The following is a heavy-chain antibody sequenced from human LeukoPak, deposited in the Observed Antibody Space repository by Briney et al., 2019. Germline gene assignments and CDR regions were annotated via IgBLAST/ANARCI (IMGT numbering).Heavy chain of an antibody. CDR1: GGSMTSGSYY. V-gene: IGHV4-61*02. D-gene: IGHD3-9*01. Sequence: PSETLSLTCTVSGGSMTSGSYYWSWIRQPAGKGLEWIGRIYTSGSSNYNPSLKSRVTMSLDTSKNQFSLKLSSVTAADTAVYYCARVGDYDILTGYSYNWFDPWGQGTLVTVSS. CDR3: ARVGDYDILTGYSYNWFDP. CDR2: IYTSGSS. J-gene: IGHJ5*02.